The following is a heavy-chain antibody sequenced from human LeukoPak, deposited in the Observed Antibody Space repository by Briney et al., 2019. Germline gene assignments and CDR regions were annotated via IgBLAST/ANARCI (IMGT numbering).Heavy chain of an antibody. Sequence: ASVKVSCKTSGYTFTGYYMHWVRQAPGQGLEWLGWINPNSGGTNYAQKFQGRVTMTRHTSISTAYMELSRLRSDDTAMYYCARADYDTSGGLYWGQGTLVTVSS. CDR2: INPNSGGT. CDR1: GYTFTGYY. V-gene: IGHV1-2*02. J-gene: IGHJ4*02. D-gene: IGHD3-22*01. CDR3: ARADYDTSGGLY.